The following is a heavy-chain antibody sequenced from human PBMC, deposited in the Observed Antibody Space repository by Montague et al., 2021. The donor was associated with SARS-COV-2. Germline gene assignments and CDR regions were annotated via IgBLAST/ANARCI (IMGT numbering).Heavy chain of an antibody. J-gene: IGHJ4*02. V-gene: IGHV4-31*03. CDR1: GGSISSGGFL. CDR3: ARIAMAATFDS. Sequence: TLSLTCIVSGGSISSGGFLWTWVRHLPGKGLEWIGYIFYNGGTDYNPSLKSRVNIAVDTSKNQFSLRLTSVGAADTAVYYCARIAMAATFDSWGQGALVTVSS. D-gene: IGHD6-19*01. CDR2: IFYNGGT.